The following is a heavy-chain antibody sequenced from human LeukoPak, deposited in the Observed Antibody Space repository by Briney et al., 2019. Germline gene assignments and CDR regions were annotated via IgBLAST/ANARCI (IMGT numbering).Heavy chain of an antibody. CDR2: IVTMFNTT. CDR3: ASPPSGDGGSFEY. CDR1: GGTFSTYA. D-gene: IGHD3-10*01. J-gene: IGHJ4*02. Sequence: SVKVSCKASGGTFSTYAISWVRQAPGQGLEWMGGIVTMFNTTNYAQKFKGRVTITADESTSTAYMELSSLRSDDTAVYYCASPPSGDGGSFEYWGQGTLVTVSS. V-gene: IGHV1-69*13.